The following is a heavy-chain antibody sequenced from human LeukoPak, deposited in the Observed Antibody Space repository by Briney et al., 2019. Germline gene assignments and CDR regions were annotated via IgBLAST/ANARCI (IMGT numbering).Heavy chain of an antibody. D-gene: IGHD5/OR15-5a*01. Sequence: PGGSLRLSCAASGFTFSRYSLNWVRQAPGKGLEWISYILSSSGNIWYADSVRGRFTISRDSAKNSLYLQMNSLRAEDTAVYYCARGFVYTGLDYWGQGTLVTVSS. J-gene: IGHJ4*02. CDR2: ILSSSGNI. CDR3: ARGFVYTGLDY. V-gene: IGHV3-48*01. CDR1: GFTFSRYS.